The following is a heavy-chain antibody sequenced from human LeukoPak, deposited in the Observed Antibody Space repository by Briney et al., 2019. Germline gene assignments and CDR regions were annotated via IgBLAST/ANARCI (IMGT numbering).Heavy chain of an antibody. V-gene: IGHV3-66*02. CDR1: GFTLSSYE. CDR3: ARARSSYGYGDAFDI. CDR2: IEYSGGSA. J-gene: IGHJ3*02. D-gene: IGHD5-18*01. Sequence: GGSLRLSCTVSGFTLSSYEMSWIRQAPGKGLEWVSSIEYSGGSAYYSDSVKGRFTIPRDDPENTLYLQMNSLRAEDTAVYYCARARSSYGYGDAFDIWGQGTMVTVSS.